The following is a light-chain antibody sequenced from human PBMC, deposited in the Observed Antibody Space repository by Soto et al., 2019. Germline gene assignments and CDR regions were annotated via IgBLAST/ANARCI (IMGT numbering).Light chain of an antibody. CDR2: ATS. CDR1: QNINSY. Sequence: DIQMTQAPSSLSASVGDRVTITCRASQNINSYLNWYQHKPGNAPKLLIYATSSLQSGVPSRFSGSGSGTDFTLTISSLQPEDFATYYCQQHYNTPITFAQGTRLEIK. J-gene: IGKJ5*01. V-gene: IGKV1-39*01. CDR3: QQHYNTPIT.